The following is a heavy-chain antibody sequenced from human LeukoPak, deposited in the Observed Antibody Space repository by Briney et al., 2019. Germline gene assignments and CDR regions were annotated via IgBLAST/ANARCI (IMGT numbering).Heavy chain of an antibody. Sequence: SETLSLTCTVSGGSISSYYWSWIRQPAGKGLEWIGRIYTSGSTNYNPSLKSRVTMSVDTSKNQFSLKLSSVTAADTAVYYCAREAYDFWSVPGTYYYYMDVWGKGTTVTVSS. CDR1: GGSISSYY. CDR3: AREAYDFWSVPGTYYYYMDV. D-gene: IGHD3-3*01. CDR2: IYTSGST. J-gene: IGHJ6*03. V-gene: IGHV4-4*07.